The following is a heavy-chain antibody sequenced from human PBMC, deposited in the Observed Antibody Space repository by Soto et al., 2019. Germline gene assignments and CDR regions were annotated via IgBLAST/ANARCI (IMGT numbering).Heavy chain of an antibody. Sequence: QVQLVQSGAEVKKPGASVKVSCKASGYTFTSYDINWVRQATGQGLEWMGWRNPNRGNTGNAQKFQGRVTMTRNTSISTAYMELISLRSEDTAVYYCARGGPRYSSSLNDYWGQGTLVTVSS. CDR1: GYTFTSYD. CDR3: ARGGPRYSSSLNDY. J-gene: IGHJ4*02. V-gene: IGHV1-8*01. D-gene: IGHD6-13*01. CDR2: RNPNRGNT.